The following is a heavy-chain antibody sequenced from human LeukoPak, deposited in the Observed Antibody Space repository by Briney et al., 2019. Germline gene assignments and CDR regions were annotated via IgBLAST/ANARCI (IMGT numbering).Heavy chain of an antibody. Sequence: PGGSLRLSCAASGFTFGIYEMNWVRQAPGKGLEWFSYISYSGSPIYYADSVKGRFTISRDNAKNSLYLQMNSLRAEDTAVYYCATVGRAARPGYWGQGTLVTVSS. V-gene: IGHV3-48*03. J-gene: IGHJ4*02. CDR3: ATVGRAARPGY. CDR2: ISYSGSPI. D-gene: IGHD6-6*01. CDR1: GFTFGIYE.